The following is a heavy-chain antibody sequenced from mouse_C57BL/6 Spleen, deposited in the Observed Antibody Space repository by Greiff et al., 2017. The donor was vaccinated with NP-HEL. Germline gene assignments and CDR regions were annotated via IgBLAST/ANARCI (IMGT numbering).Heavy chain of an antibody. V-gene: IGHV5-9-1*02. D-gene: IGHD2-12*01. CDR1: GFTFSSYA. CDR2: ISSGGDYI. CDR3: TRDDHDGRFAY. Sequence: EVMLVESGEGLVKPGGSLKLSCAASGFTFSSYAMSWVRQTPEKRLEWVAYISSGGDYIYYADTVKGRFTISRDNARNTLYLQMSSLKSEDTAMYYCTRDDHDGRFAYWGQGTLVTVSA. J-gene: IGHJ3*01.